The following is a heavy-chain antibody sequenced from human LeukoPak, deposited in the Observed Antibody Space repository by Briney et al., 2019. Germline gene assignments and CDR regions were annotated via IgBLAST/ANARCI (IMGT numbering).Heavy chain of an antibody. D-gene: IGHD6-6*01. CDR2: INHSGST. V-gene: IGHV4-34*01. CDR3: ARDKIAARRFYYYGMDV. Sequence: PSETLSLTCAVYGGSFSGYYWSWIRQPPGKGLEWIGEINHSGSTNYNPSLKSRVTISVDKSKNQFSLKLSSVTAADTAVYYCARDKIAARRFYYYGMDVWGQETTVTVSS. J-gene: IGHJ6*02. CDR1: GGSFSGYY.